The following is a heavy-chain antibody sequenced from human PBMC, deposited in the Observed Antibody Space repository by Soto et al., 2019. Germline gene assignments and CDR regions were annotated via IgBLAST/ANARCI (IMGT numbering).Heavy chain of an antibody. CDR3: AHGSCTSADCYPNPYLDY. Sequence: QITLKESGPTMVTPTQTLTLTCTCSGFSLSTSAEGVGWIRQPPGKALEWLALIYWDGDERYSPSLKSRLTITKDTSKNQVVLTMTNMDPADTDTYSCAHGSCTSADCYPNPYLDYWGQGILVTVSS. V-gene: IGHV2-5*02. J-gene: IGHJ4*02. CDR2: IYWDGDE. D-gene: IGHD2-2*01. CDR1: GFSLSTSAEG.